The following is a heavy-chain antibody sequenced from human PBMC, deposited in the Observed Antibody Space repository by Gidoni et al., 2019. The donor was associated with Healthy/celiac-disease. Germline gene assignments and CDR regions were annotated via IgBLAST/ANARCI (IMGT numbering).Heavy chain of an antibody. D-gene: IGHD3-10*01. CDR3: ARAGVRGVIGY. V-gene: IGHV4-61*02. Sequence: QVQLQESGPGLVKPSQTLSLPCTVSGGSISSGSYYWSWIRQPAGKGLEWIGRIYTSGSTNYNPSLKSRVTMSVDTSKNQFSLKLSSVTAADTAVYYCARAGVRGVIGYWGQGTLVTVSS. CDR1: GGSISSGSYY. J-gene: IGHJ4*02. CDR2: IYTSGST.